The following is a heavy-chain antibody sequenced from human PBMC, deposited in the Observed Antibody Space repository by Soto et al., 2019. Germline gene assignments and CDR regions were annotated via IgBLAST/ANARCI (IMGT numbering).Heavy chain of an antibody. J-gene: IGHJ6*03. D-gene: IGHD6-6*01. CDR3: AKGSGYSSSHHYPYYYYYMDV. CDR2: ISYDGSNK. V-gene: IGHV3-30*18. CDR1: GFTFSSYG. Sequence: QPGGSLRLSCAASGFTFSSYGMHWVRQAPGKGLEWVAVISYDGSNKYYADSVKGRFTISRDNSKNTLYLQMNSLRAEDTAVYYCAKGSGYSSSHHYPYYYYYMDVWGKGTTVPVSS.